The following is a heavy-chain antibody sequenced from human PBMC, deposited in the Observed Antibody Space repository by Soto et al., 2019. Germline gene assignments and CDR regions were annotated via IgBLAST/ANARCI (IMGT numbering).Heavy chain of an antibody. CDR3: ARAFDI. CDR2: ISSSSGTI. V-gene: IGHV3-48*01. CDR1: RFSFSSYN. Sequence: PGGSLRPSCPASRFSFSSYNMNWVRQAPGKGLEWVSYISSSSGTITYADSVKGRFIISRDNAKNSLYLQMNSLRAEDTAVYYCARAFDIWGQGTMVTVSS. J-gene: IGHJ3*02.